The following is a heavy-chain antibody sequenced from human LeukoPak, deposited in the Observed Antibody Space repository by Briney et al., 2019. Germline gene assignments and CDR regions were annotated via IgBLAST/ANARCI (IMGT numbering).Heavy chain of an antibody. CDR1: GDSVSNNSAA. Sequence: SQTLSLTCAISGDSVSNNSAAWNWIRPSPSRGLEWLGRTYYRSKWYNDYAVSVKSRITINPDTSKNQFSLQLNSVTPEDTAVYYCARDGQFAGIAVAGTGYYYYGMDVWGQGTTVTVSS. D-gene: IGHD6-19*01. CDR3: ARDGQFAGIAVAGTGYYYYGMDV. V-gene: IGHV6-1*01. CDR2: TYYRSKWYN. J-gene: IGHJ6*02.